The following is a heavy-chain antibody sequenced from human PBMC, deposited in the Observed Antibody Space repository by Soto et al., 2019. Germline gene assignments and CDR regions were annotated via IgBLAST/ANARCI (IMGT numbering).Heavy chain of an antibody. V-gene: IGHV3-23*01. CDR1: GFTFSSYA. CDR2: ISGSGGST. Sequence: GGSLRLSCAASGFTFSSYAMSWVRQAPGKGLEWVSAISGSGGSTYYADSVKGRFTISRDNSKNTLYLQMNSLRAEDTAVYYCAKDGGAYWNDVTVAPNHDAFDIWGQGTMVTVSS. D-gene: IGHD1-1*01. CDR3: AKDGGAYWNDVTVAPNHDAFDI. J-gene: IGHJ3*02.